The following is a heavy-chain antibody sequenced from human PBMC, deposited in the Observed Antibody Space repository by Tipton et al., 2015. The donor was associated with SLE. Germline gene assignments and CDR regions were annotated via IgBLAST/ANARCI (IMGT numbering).Heavy chain of an antibody. J-gene: IGHJ6*03. CDR1: GGSFSGYY. D-gene: IGHD6-6*01. CDR3: ARGWSSSSYYYYYMDV. CDR2: INHSGST. V-gene: IGHV4-34*01. Sequence: TLSLTCAVYGGSFSGYYWSWIRQPPGKGLEWIGEINHSGSTNYNPSLKSRVTISVDTSKNQFSLKLSSVTAADTAVYYCARGWSSSSYYYYYMDVWGKGTTVTVSS.